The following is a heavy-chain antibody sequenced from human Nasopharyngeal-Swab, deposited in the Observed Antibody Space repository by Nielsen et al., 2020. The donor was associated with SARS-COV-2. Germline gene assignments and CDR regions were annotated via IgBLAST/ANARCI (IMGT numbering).Heavy chain of an antibody. CDR2: ISYDGSNK. V-gene: IGHV3-30*18. Sequence: GESLKISRAASGFTFSSYGMHWVRQAPGKGLEWVAVISYDGSNKYYADSVKGRFTISRDNSKNTLYLQMNSLRAEDTAVYYCAKPQYDSSGYYYEGYFDYWGQGTLVTVSS. CDR3: AKPQYDSSGYYYEGYFDY. J-gene: IGHJ4*02. D-gene: IGHD3-22*01. CDR1: GFTFSSYG.